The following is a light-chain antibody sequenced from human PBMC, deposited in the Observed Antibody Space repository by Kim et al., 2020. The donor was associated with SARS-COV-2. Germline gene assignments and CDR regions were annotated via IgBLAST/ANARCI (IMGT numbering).Light chain of an antibody. CDR1: QGISSY. Sequence: SAAGGDRVTTTCRASQGISSYLAWYQQTPGKAPKLLIYAASSLQSGVPSRFSGSGSGTDFTLIISSLQPEDFATYYCQQLNSYPLFGPGTKVDIK. CDR2: AAS. CDR3: QQLNSYPL. J-gene: IGKJ3*01. V-gene: IGKV1-9*01.